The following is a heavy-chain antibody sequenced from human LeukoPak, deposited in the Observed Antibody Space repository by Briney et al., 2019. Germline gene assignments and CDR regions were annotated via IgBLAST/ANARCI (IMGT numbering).Heavy chain of an antibody. D-gene: IGHD2-2*01. CDR3: ARGPAAYDY. J-gene: IGHJ4*02. Sequence: PSETLSLTCTVSGDSMYSYYWSWIRQPPGKGLEWIGYISYSGSTNYNPSLKSRVTIMADTSKNQFSLRLSFVTAADTAVYYCARGPAAYDYWGQGTLVTVSS. CDR1: GDSMYSYY. V-gene: IGHV4-59*01. CDR2: ISYSGST.